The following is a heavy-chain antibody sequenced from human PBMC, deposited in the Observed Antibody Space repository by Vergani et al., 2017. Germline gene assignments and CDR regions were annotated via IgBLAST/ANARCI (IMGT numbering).Heavy chain of an antibody. J-gene: IGHJ4*02. Sequence: QLQLQESGPGLVKPSETLSLTCTVSGGSISSYYWSWIRQPAGKGLEWIGRIYTSGSTNYKPSLKIRVTMSVDTSKNQFYLKLSSVTAADTAVYYCARVRWVLAIFDYWGQGTLVTVSS. CDR2: IYTSGST. CDR1: GGSISSYY. V-gene: IGHV4-4*07. CDR3: ARVRWVLAIFDY. D-gene: IGHD4/OR15-4a*01.